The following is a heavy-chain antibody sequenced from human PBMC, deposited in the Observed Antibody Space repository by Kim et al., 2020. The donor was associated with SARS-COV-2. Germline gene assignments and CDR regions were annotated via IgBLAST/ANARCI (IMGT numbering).Heavy chain of an antibody. J-gene: IGHJ4*02. CDR1: GDSVSSSSNY. Sequence: SETLSLTCSVSGDSVSSSSNYWGWIRQPPGKGLEWIGNVYYSGDTYSNPSLRSRVTISVDTSKNQFSLKVNSVTAADTAGYYCARSPADFDESWGQGTLV. CDR2: VYYSGDT. CDR3: ARSPADFDES. D-gene: IGHD3-9*01. V-gene: IGHV4-39*01.